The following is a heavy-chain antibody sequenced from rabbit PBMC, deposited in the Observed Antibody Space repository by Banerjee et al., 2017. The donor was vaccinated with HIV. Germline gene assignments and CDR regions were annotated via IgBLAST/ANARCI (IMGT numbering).Heavy chain of an antibody. CDR2: INTGSSGST. J-gene: IGHJ4*01. CDR3: ARDDKYNGYSDWVL. Sequence: QEQLEESGGGLVKPEGSLTLTCKASGFSFSNKYVMCWVRQAPGKGLEWIGCINTGSSGSTYYASWAKGRFSISRSTSLNTVTLQMTSLTAADTATYFCARDDKYNGYSDWVLWGPGTLVTVS. CDR1: GFSFSNKYV. D-gene: IGHD2-1*01. V-gene: IGHV1S45*01.